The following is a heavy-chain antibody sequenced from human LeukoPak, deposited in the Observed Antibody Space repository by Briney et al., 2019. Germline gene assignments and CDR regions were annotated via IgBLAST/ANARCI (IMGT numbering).Heavy chain of an antibody. CDR2: INWNGGST. J-gene: IGHJ3*02. V-gene: IGHV3-20*04. CDR1: GFTFDDYG. CDR3: ARLVISTDAFDI. Sequence: GGSLRLSCAASGFTFDDYGMSWVRQAPGKGLEWVSGINWNGGSTGYADSVKGRFTISRDNAKNSLYLQMNSLRAEDTAVYYCARLVISTDAFDIWGQGTMVTVSS. D-gene: IGHD3-22*01.